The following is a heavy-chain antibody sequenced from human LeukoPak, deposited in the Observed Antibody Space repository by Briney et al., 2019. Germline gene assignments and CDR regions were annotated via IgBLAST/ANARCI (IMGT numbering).Heavy chain of an antibody. J-gene: IGHJ4*02. CDR1: GFTFNTYW. CDR2: IKVDGSEK. CDR3: ARDQWWQFIAVAITSYFDC. V-gene: IGHV3-7*01. D-gene: IGHD6-19*01. Sequence: QPGGSLRLSCAASGFTFNTYWMSWVRQAPGKGLEWVANIKVDGSEKYYVDSVKGRFTISRDNAKNSLYLQMNSLRAEDTAVYYCARDQWWQFIAVAITSYFDCWGQGTLVTVSS.